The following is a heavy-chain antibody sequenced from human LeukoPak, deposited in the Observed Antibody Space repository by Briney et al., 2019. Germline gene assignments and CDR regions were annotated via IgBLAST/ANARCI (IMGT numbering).Heavy chain of an antibody. CDR1: GFTFSSYG. V-gene: IGHV3-7*01. D-gene: IGHD5-24*01. CDR3: ARLEMATPDY. J-gene: IGHJ4*02. CDR2: IKQDGSEK. Sequence: GGTLRLSCAASGFTFSSYGMSWVRQAPGKGLEWVANIKQDGSEKYYVDSVKGRFTISRDNAKNSLYLQMNSLRAEDTAVYYCARLEMATPDYWGQGTLVTVSS.